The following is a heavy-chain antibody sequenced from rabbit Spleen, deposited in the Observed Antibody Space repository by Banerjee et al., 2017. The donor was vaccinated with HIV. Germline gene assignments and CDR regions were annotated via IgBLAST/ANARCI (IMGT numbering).Heavy chain of an antibody. CDR2: IYGASGGST. CDR3: AGNAGYGGYGYASFNL. V-gene: IGHV1S45*01. J-gene: IGHJ4*01. Sequence: QEQLEESGGDLVKPEGSLTLTCTASGFSFSSNYMCWVRQAPGKGLEWIGCIYGASGGSTAYASWAKGRFTISKTSSTTVTLQMTSLTAADTATYFCAGNAGYGGYGYASFNLWGPGTLVTVS. D-gene: IGHD6-1*01. CDR1: GFSFSSNY.